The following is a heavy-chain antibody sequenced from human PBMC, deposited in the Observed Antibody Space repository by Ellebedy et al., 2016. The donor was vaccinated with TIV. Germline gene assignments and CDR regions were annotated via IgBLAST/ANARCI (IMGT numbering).Heavy chain of an antibody. CDR2: IWYDGSHK. D-gene: IGHD6-19*01. CDR3: ARDGSTVAATADYYFDY. Sequence: GESLKISXAASGFTFSSYGMNWVRQAPGKGLEWVAVIWYDGSHKYSADSVKGRFTISRDNSRNTLYLQMNSLRAEDTAVYYCARDGSTVAATADYYFDYWGQGTLVTVSS. CDR1: GFTFSSYG. J-gene: IGHJ4*02. V-gene: IGHV3-33*01.